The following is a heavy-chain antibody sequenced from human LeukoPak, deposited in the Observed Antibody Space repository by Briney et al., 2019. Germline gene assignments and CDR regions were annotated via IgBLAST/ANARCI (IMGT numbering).Heavy chain of an antibody. CDR2: ISSSSSYI. J-gene: IGHJ3*02. CDR3: ARALPNQAFDI. V-gene: IGHV3-21*01. Sequence: KSGGSLRLPCAASGFTFSSYSMNWVRQAPGKGLEWVSSISSSSSYIYYADSVKGRFTISRDNAKNSLYLQMNSLRAEDTAVYYCARALPNQAFDIWGQGTMVTVSS. CDR1: GFTFSSYS.